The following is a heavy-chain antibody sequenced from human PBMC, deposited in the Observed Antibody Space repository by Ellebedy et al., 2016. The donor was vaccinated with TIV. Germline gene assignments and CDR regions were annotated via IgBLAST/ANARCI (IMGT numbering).Heavy chain of an antibody. J-gene: IGHJ4*02. CDR2: IIPTFATP. V-gene: IGHV1-69*13. CDR3: ATGGRGDPGVRGVTTCDF. D-gene: IGHD3-10*01. CDR1: GGTFSSYA. Sequence: ASVKVSCKASGGTFSSYAISWVRQAPGQGLEWVGMIIPTFATPSYAQNLQGRVTITADESTSTAYMELSSLRSEDTAVYYCATGGRGDPGVRGVTTCDFWGQGTLVTVSS.